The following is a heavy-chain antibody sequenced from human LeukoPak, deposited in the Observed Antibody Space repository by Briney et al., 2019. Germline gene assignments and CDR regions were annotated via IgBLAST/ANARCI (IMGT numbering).Heavy chain of an antibody. CDR3: TREGAAAAYGMDV. V-gene: IGHV3-49*04. Sequence: GGSLRLSCTASGFTFGDYAVSWVRRAPGRGLEWVGLIRRRAFGETADYAASVKGRFTISRDDSKSIAYLQMNSLETEDTAVYYCTREGAAAAYGMDVWGQGTTVTVSS. D-gene: IGHD6-13*01. CDR2: IRRRAFGETA. CDR1: GFTFGDYA. J-gene: IGHJ6*02.